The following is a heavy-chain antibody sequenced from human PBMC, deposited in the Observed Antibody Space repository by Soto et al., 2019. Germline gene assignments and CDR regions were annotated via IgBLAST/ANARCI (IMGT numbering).Heavy chain of an antibody. CDR3: AKAIVDLLLYRGMDV. D-gene: IGHD2-2*02. J-gene: IGHJ6*02. CDR1: GFSFSSYG. Sequence: XVSLRVTCAASGFSFSSYGVYWVRQAPGKGLEWVAVISYDGSNKYYADSVKGRFTISRDNSNNALYLQMNSLTAEDTAVYYCAKAIVDLLLYRGMDVCGQGTTVTVSS. CDR2: ISYDGSNK. V-gene: IGHV3-30*18.